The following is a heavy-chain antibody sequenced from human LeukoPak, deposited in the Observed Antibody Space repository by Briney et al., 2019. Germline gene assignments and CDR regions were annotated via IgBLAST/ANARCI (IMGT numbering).Heavy chain of an antibody. J-gene: IGHJ4*02. CDR2: INPNSGGT. CDR3: ARVRVSGSYLDPSPYFDY. Sequence: ASVKVSCKASGYTFTGYYMHWVRQAPGQGLEWMGWINPNSGGTNYAQKFQGRVTMTRDTSISTAYMELRRLRSDDTAVYYCARVRVSGSYLDPSPYFDYWGQGTLVTVSS. V-gene: IGHV1-2*02. CDR1: GYTFTGYY. D-gene: IGHD1-26*01.